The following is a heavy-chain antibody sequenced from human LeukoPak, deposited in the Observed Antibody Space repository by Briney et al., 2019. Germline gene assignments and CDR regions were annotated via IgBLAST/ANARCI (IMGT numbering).Heavy chain of an antibody. D-gene: IGHD3-9*01. CDR2: ISGNDST. V-gene: IGHV3-23*01. CDR3: AKGVRFLDWWILDY. J-gene: IGHJ4*02. CDR1: GFTFSSYA. Sequence: PGGSLRLSCAASGFTFSSYAMSWVRQAPGKGLEWVSAISGNDSTYYADSVKGRFTISRDNSKNTLYLQMNSLRAEDTAIYYCAKGVRFLDWWILDYWGQGSLVTVSP.